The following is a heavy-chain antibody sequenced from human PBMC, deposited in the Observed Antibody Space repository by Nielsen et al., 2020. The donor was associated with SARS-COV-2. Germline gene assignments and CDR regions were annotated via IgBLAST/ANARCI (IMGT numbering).Heavy chain of an antibody. CDR2: IYDNGKG. V-gene: IGHV4-59*03. CDR3: AVYSQYTSSLNWFDP. Sequence: SETLSLTCTVSGGSISLNYWTWIRQPPGKGLEWIGYIYDNGKGNSNPSLKSRVTISGDMSNNQFSLHLTSVTAADTAVYYCAVYSQYTSSLNWFDPWGHGVLVTVSS. CDR1: GGSISLNY. D-gene: IGHD6-13*01. J-gene: IGHJ5*02.